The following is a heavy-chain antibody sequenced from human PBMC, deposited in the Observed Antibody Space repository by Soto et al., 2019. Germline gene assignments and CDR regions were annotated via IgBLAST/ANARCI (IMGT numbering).Heavy chain of an antibody. J-gene: IGHJ4*02. V-gene: IGHV3-48*02. CDR2: ISSSSRTI. CDR1: GFTFSSYS. D-gene: IGHD4-4*01. Sequence: VQLVESGGGLVQPGGSLRLSCAASGFTFSSYSMNWVRQAPGKGLEWVSYISSSSRTIYYADSVKGRFTISRDNAKNSLYLQMNSLRDEDTAVYYCATDGTVTTPGVLDYWGQGTLVTVSS. CDR3: ATDGTVTTPGVLDY.